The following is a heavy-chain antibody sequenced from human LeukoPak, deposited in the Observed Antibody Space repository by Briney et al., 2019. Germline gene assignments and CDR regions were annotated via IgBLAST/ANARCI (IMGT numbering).Heavy chain of an antibody. CDR2: INPNNGGT. J-gene: IGHJ5*02. V-gene: IGHV1-2*02. CDR3: ARAAVITGSTETFDP. Sequence: ASVKVSCKASGYTFTDYYMHWVRQAPGQGPEWMGWINPNNGGTNYAQKFQGRVTMTRGTSISTAYMELTRLIFDDTAIYYCARAAVITGSTETFDPWGQGTLVSVSS. D-gene: IGHD4-11*01. CDR1: GYTFTDYY.